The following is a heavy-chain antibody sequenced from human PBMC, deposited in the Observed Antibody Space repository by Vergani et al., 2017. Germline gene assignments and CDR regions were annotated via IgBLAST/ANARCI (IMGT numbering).Heavy chain of an antibody. CDR2: ISYDGSNK. CDR3: AREDCSGGSCYSGYFDY. Sequence: QVQLVESGGGVVQPGRSLRLSCAASGFPFSSYAMHWVRQAPGKGLEWVAVISYDGSNKYYADSVKGRFTISRDNSKNTLYLQMNSLRAEDTAVYYCAREDCSGGSCYSGYFDYWGQGTLVTVSS. J-gene: IGHJ4*02. V-gene: IGHV3-30*01. CDR1: GFPFSSYA. D-gene: IGHD2-15*01.